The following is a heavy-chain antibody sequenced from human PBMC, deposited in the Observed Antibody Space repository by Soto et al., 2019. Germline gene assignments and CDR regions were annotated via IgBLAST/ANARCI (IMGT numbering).Heavy chain of an antibody. V-gene: IGHV1-69*01. CDR1: GGLFSSFA. CDR2: IIPVFGTT. CDR3: ARGGGPYVWFNEF. Sequence: QEQLVQSGAEVKKPGSSVKVSCKDSGGLFSSFAISWVRQAPGQGLEWMGGIIPVFGTTNYAQKFQGRVTITADESTNTAYMELSSLRSVDTAMYYCARGGGPYVWFNEFWGQGTQVTVSS. D-gene: IGHD3-16*01. J-gene: IGHJ4*02.